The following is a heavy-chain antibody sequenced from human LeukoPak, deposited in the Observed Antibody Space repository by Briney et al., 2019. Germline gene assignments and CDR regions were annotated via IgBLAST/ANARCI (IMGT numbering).Heavy chain of an antibody. CDR1: GLSVSSTY. Sequence: GGSLRLSCVVSGLSVSSTYMTWVRQAPGKGLEWVSVIYSGGGTNYPDSVKGRFSISRDNSKNMLYLQMKSLRAEDTAVYYCVGEGTYWGQGTLVTVSS. V-gene: IGHV3-53*01. CDR2: IYSGGGT. CDR3: VGEGTY. D-gene: IGHD1-1*01. J-gene: IGHJ4*02.